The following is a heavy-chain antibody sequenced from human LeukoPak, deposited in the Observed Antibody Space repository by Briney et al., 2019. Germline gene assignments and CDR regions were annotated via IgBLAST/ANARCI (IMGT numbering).Heavy chain of an antibody. V-gene: IGHV1-8*01. D-gene: IGHD6-19*01. CDR3: ATGGPYSSGWIRDAFDI. CDR2: MNPNSGNT. J-gene: IGHJ3*02. CDR1: GYTFTSYD. Sequence: ASVKVSCKASGYTFTSYDIDWVRQATGQGLEWMGWMNPNSGNTGYAQKFQGRVTMTRNTSISTAYMELSSLRSEDTAVYYCATGGPYSSGWIRDAFDIWGQGTMVTVSS.